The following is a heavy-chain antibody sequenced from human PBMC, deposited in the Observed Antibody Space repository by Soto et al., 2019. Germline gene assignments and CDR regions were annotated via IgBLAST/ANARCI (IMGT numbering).Heavy chain of an antibody. CDR2: ISYDGSNK. CDR1: GFTFSSYA. CDR3: ARVSPSYCTNGVCSGNWFDP. V-gene: IGHV3-30*04. D-gene: IGHD2-8*01. Sequence: GGSLRLSCAASGFTFSSYAMSWVRQAPGKGLEWVSVISYDGSNKYYADSVKGRFTISRDNSKNTLYLQMNSLRAEDTAVYYCARVSPSYCTNGVCSGNWFDPWGQGTLVTVSS. J-gene: IGHJ5*02.